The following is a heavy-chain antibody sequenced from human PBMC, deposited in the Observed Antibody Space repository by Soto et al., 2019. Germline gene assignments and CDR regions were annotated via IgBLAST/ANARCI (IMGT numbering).Heavy chain of an antibody. CDR2: VTGDGVTT. Sequence: PGGSLRLSCAASGLTFSNYAMSWVRQAPGKGLEWVSTVTGDGVTTSYADSAKGRFTISRDNSKNTLYLQMSGLRADDTAVYYCAKRLSYYFDSWGHGTLVTVSS. V-gene: IGHV3-23*01. CDR1: GLTFSNYA. J-gene: IGHJ4*01. CDR3: AKRLSYYFDS. D-gene: IGHD3-16*02.